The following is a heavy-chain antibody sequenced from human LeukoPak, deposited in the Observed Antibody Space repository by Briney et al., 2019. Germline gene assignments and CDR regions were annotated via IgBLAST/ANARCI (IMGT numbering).Heavy chain of an antibody. D-gene: IGHD3-22*01. V-gene: IGHV3-23*01. CDR2: ISGSGGST. J-gene: IGHJ4*02. CDR3: AKVSSGYYYTHDY. Sequence: GGSLRLSCAAAGFTFSSYAMSWVRQAPGKGLEWVSAISGSGGSTYYADSVKGRFTISRDNSKNTLYLQMNSLRAEDTAVYYCAKVSSGYYYTHDYWGQGTLVTVSS. CDR1: GFTFSSYA.